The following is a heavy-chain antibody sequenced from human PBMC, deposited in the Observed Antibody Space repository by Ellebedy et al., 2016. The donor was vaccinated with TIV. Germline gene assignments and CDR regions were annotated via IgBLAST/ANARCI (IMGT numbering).Heavy chain of an antibody. Sequence: ASVKVSCKASGYTFTSYYMHWVRQAPGQGLEWMGRIIPILGRPDYAQSFQGRVTINADKSTGTPYLELSSLRSEDTAVYYCATDLGSREPPHYYYYYGMDVWGQGTTVTVSS. D-gene: IGHD1-14*01. V-gene: IGHV1-69*04. CDR1: GYTFTSYY. J-gene: IGHJ6*02. CDR3: ATDLGSREPPHYYYYYGMDV. CDR2: IIPILGRP.